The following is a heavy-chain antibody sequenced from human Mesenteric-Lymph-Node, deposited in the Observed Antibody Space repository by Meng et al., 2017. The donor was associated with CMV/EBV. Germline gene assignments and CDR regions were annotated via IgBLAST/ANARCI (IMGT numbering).Heavy chain of an antibody. D-gene: IGHD1-7*01. CDR3: ATADGTALHY. J-gene: IGHJ4*02. CDR2: LGPEDGEA. V-gene: IGHV1-24*01. CDR1: GYTLTELS. Sequence: NVSCKVSGYTLTELSMHWVRQAPGKGLEWMGRLGPEDGEAMITQKFQGRVTMTEDTSTDTAYMELSSLRSEDTAVYFCATADGTALHYWGQGTLVTVSS.